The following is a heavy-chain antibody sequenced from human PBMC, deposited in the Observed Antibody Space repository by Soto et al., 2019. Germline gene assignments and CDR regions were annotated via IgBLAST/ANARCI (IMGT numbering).Heavy chain of an antibody. Sequence: GGSLRLSCAASGFTFSNHGIHWVRQAPGEGLEWVASFGGDGGNALYADSVKGRFTISRDNSKNTAYLQMSKLRAEDTAVYFCAKDGRLGGEELDLWGQGRLVTVSS. CDR3: AKDGRLGGEELDL. V-gene: IGHV3-23*01. CDR1: GFTFSNHG. J-gene: IGHJ5*02. D-gene: IGHD1-26*01. CDR2: FGGDGGNA.